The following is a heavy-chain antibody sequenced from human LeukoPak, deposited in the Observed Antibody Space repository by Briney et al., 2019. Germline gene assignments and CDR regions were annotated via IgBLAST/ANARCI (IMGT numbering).Heavy chain of an antibody. J-gene: IGHJ6*03. D-gene: IGHD1-1*01. Sequence: SETLSLTCTVSGGSIINRSYYWDWIRQPPGKGLEWIGSIYYSGTTYYNPSLKSRVTISVDASKNQFSLKLSPVTAADTAVYYCVARNGDYSYMDVWGKGTTVTVSS. CDR1: GGSIINRSYY. V-gene: IGHV4-39*01. CDR2: IYYSGTT. CDR3: VARNGDYSYMDV.